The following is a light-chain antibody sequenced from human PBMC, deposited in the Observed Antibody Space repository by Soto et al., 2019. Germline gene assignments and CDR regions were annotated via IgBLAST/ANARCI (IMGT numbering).Light chain of an antibody. CDR1: QSISSW. J-gene: IGKJ1*01. CDR3: QQYNSYSPRT. CDR2: DAS. V-gene: IGKV1-5*01. Sequence: DIQMTQSPSTLSASVGDRVTITCRASQSISSWLAWYQQKPGKASKLLIYDASSLESGVPSRFSGSGSGTEFTLTISSLQPDDFATYYCQQYNSYSPRTFGQGTKVDI.